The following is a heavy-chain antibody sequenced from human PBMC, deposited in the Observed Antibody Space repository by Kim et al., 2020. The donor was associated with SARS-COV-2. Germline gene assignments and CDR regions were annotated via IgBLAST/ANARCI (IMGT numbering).Heavy chain of an antibody. CDR2: INHSGST. CDR1: GGSFSGYY. Sequence: SETLSLTCAVYGGSFSGYYWSWIRQPPGKGLEWVGEINHSGSTNYNPSHKSRVTITVETSKNQFSLKLSSVTAADTAVYYCARGGRWQRGRFDPWGQGTLVTVSS. J-gene: IGHJ5*02. V-gene: IGHV4-34*01. D-gene: IGHD5-12*01. CDR3: ARGGRWQRGRFDP.